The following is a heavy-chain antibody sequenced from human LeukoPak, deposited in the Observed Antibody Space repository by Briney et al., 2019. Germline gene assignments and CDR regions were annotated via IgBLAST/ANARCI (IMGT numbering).Heavy chain of an antibody. Sequence: GGSLRLSCAASGFTFSSYSMNWVRQAPGKGLEWVSIIAGSGVSTYYADSVKGRFTISRDNAKNTLYLQVNSLRAEDTAVYYCAKDYPDSSSWFGEPFDLWGQGTMVTVSS. CDR2: IAGSGVST. D-gene: IGHD6-13*01. J-gene: IGHJ3*01. CDR1: GFTFSSYS. CDR3: AKDYPDSSSWFGEPFDL. V-gene: IGHV3-23*01.